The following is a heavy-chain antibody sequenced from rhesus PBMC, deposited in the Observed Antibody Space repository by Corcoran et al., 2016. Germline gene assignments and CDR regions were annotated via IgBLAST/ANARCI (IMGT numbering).Heavy chain of an antibody. CDR2: LYGSSTST. D-gene: IGHD1-38*01. V-gene: IGHV4S10*01. J-gene: IGHJ4*01. CDR3: ARDPLGYFDY. Sequence: QVQLQESGPGVVKPSETLSLPCAGSGGSISDSYRWSWISPPPGKGLEWIGYLYGSSTSTNYNPSLKSRVTISKDTSKNQFSLKLSSVTAADTAVYYCARDPLGYFDYWGQGVLVTVSS. CDR1: GGSISDSYR.